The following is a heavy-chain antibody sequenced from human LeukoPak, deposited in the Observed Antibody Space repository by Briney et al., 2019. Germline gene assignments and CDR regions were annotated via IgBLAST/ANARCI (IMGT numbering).Heavy chain of an antibody. D-gene: IGHD3-10*01. V-gene: IGHV3-23*01. J-gene: IGHJ4*02. CDR2: ISGSGGST. CDR1: GFTFSSYA. CDR3: AKDNPPTLGFGEFYFDY. Sequence: PGGSLRLSCAASGFTFSSYAMSWVRQAPGKGLEWVSAISGSGGSTYYADSVKGRFTISRDNSKNTLYLQMNSLRVEDTAVYYCAKDNPPTLGFGEFYFDYWGQGTLVTVSS.